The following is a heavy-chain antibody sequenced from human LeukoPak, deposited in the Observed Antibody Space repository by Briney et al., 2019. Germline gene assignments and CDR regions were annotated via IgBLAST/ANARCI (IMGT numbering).Heavy chain of an antibody. CDR3: ATYHYDGSGDSVD. CDR1: GGSFSGYY. CDR2: INHNGST. D-gene: IGHD3-22*01. Sequence: SETLSLTCAVYGGSFSGYYWNWIRQSPGKGLEWIGEINHNGSTNYNPSLKSRVTMSVDTSKNQFSLKLNSVTAADTAVYYCATYHYDGSGDSVDWGLGTLVTVSS. V-gene: IGHV4-34*01. J-gene: IGHJ4*02.